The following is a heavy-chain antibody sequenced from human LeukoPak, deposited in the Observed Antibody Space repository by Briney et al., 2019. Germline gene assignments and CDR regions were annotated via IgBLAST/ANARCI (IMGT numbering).Heavy chain of an antibody. J-gene: IGHJ4*02. Sequence: ASVKVSCKASGGTFSSYAISWVRQAPGQGLEWMGRIIPILGIANYAQKFQGRVTITADESTSTAYMELSSLRSEDTAVYYCARGITMISPPDYWGQGTLVTVSS. V-gene: IGHV1-69*04. CDR1: GGTFSSYA. CDR3: ARGITMISPPDY. D-gene: IGHD3-22*01. CDR2: IIPILGIA.